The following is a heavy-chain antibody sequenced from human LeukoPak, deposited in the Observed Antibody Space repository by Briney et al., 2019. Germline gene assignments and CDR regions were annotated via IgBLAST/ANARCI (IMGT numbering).Heavy chain of an antibody. V-gene: IGHV4-59*01. CDR3: ARLGGYGYFDY. CDR2: IYYSGST. D-gene: IGHD5-12*01. Sequence: SETLSLTCSVSGGPLSRYYWSWIRQPPGKGLEWIGYIYYSGSTNYNPTLKSRVTISVDTSKSQFSLKLSSVTAADTAVYYCARLGGYGYFDYWGQGTLVTVSS. J-gene: IGHJ4*02. CDR1: GGPLSRYY.